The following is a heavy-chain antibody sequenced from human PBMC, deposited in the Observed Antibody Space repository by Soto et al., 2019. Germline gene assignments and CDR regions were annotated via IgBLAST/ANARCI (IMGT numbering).Heavy chain of an antibody. CDR2: ISGSGGST. J-gene: IGHJ4*02. Sequence: SVESLRLSCAASGFTFSSYAMSWVRQAPGKGLEWVSAISGSGGSTYYADSVKGRFTISRDNSKNTLYLQMNSLRAEDTAVYYCAKDRDSSGWYPLNYWGQGTLVTVSS. V-gene: IGHV3-23*01. CDR1: GFTFSSYA. D-gene: IGHD6-19*01. CDR3: AKDRDSSGWYPLNY.